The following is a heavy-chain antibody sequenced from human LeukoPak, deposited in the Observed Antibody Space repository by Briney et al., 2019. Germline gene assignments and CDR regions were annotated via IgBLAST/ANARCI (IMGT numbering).Heavy chain of an antibody. CDR2: ISGSGGST. J-gene: IGHJ4*02. CDR1: GFTFSSAA. Sequence: RGSLRLSRAASGFTFSSAAMSWVCQAPRKGLEWVSGISGSGGSTYYADSVKGRFTITRDNSKKTMYLQMNSLRAEDTAVYYCAKETGCGGYDYGDYWGQGTLVTVSS. D-gene: IGHD5-12*01. V-gene: IGHV3-23*01. CDR3: AKETGCGGYDYGDY.